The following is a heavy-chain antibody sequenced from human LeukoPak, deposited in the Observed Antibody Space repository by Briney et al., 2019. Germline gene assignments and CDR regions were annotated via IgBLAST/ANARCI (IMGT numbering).Heavy chain of an antibody. V-gene: IGHV3-7*01. Sequence: GSLRLSCAASGFTFSRYWMTWVRQAPGKGLEWVANIKEDGSENSYVESVKGRFTISRDNAKNSLYLQLNSLRAEDTAVYFCGRQRYSDYWGQGTLVTVSS. CDR2: IKEDGSEN. CDR1: GFTFSRYW. J-gene: IGHJ4*02. D-gene: IGHD1-1*01. CDR3: GRQRYSDY.